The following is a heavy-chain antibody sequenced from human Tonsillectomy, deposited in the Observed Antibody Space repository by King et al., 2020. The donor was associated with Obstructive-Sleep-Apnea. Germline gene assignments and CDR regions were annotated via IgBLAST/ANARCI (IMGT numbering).Heavy chain of an antibody. J-gene: IGHJ6*02. CDR1: GFSVSNNY. D-gene: IGHD3-22*01. Sequence: VQLVESGGGLVQPGGSLRLSCAASGFSVSNNYMSWVRQVPGKGLEWVSVIYSGGTTYYTNSVKGRFSISRDNSKNMLYLQMDSLRAEDTGVYYCARAYSRNYFYYGMDIWGQGATVTVSS. CDR3: ARAYSRNYFYYGMDI. V-gene: IGHV3-66*01. CDR2: IYSGGTT.